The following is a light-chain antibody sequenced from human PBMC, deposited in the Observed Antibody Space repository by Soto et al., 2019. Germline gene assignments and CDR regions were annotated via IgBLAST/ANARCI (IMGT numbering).Light chain of an antibody. J-gene: IGKJ5*01. CDR3: QQYGSSPPIT. CDR2: GAS. CDR1: QSVSSN. V-gene: IGKV3-20*01. Sequence: IVMTQSPATLSVSPGERATLSCSASQSVSSNLAWYQQKPGQAPRLLIYGASSRATGIPDRFSGSGSGTDFTLTISRLEPEDFAVYYCQQYGSSPPITFGQGTRLENK.